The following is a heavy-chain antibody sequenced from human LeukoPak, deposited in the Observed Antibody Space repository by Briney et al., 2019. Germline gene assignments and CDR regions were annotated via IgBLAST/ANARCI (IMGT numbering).Heavy chain of an antibody. CDR1: GFTFDDYA. V-gene: IGHV3-9*01. D-gene: IGHD6-13*01. CDR3: AKDIFTGIAAAGAIDY. J-gene: IGHJ4*02. CDR2: ISWNSGSI. Sequence: GGSLRLSCAASGFTFDDYAMHWVRQAPGKGLEWVSGISWNSGSIGYADSVKGRFTISRDNAKNSLYLQMNSLRAEDTALYYCAKDIFTGIAAAGAIDYWGQGALVTVSS.